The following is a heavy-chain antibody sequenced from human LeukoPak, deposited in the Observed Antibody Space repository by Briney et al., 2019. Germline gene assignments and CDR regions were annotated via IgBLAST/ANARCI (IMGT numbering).Heavy chain of an antibody. CDR2: MNPNSGNT. CDR3: ARCYTNFDWFCGWFDP. J-gene: IGHJ5*02. V-gene: IGHV1-8*01. Sequence: ASVKVSCKASGYTFTSYDINWVRQATGQGLGWMGWMNPNSGNTGYAQKFQGRATMTRNTSISTAYMELSSLRSEDTAVYYCARCYTNFDWFCGWFDPWGQGTLVTVSS. CDR1: GYTFTSYD. D-gene: IGHD3-9*01.